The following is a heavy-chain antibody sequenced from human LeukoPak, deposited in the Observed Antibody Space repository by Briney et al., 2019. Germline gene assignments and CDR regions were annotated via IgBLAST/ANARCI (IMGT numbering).Heavy chain of an antibody. V-gene: IGHV3-64D*09. CDR1: GFTFSSYA. D-gene: IGHD2-21*02. CDR3: VKGPRIVVVTAIYDY. Sequence: GGSLRLSCSASGFTFSSYAMHWVRQAPGKGLEYVSAISSNGGSTYYADSVKGRFTISRDNSKNTLYLQMSSLRAEDTAVYYCVKGPRIVVVTAIYDYWGQGTLVTVSS. J-gene: IGHJ4*02. CDR2: ISSNGGST.